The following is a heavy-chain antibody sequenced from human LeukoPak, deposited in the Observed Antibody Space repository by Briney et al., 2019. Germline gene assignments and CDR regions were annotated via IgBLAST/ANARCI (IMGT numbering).Heavy chain of an antibody. CDR3: ATRGITAARLDY. V-gene: IGHV1-18*04. CDR2: ISTSNGDK. Sequence: ASVKVSCKASGSTFPCHAITWLRQAPGQGPEWMGWISTSNGDKNYVQNLQGRITLTIDTSTATAYMELRSLRSDDTAVYYCATRGITAARLDYWGQGTLVTVSS. J-gene: IGHJ4*02. CDR1: GSTFPCHA. D-gene: IGHD1-20*01.